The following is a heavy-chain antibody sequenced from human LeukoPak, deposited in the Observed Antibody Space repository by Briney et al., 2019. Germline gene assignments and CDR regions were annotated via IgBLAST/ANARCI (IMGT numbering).Heavy chain of an antibody. Sequence: SVKVSCKASGGTFSSYAISWVRQAPGQGLGWMGGIIPIFGTANYAQKFQGRVTITADESTSTAYMELSSLRSEDTAVYYCAREGGYCGGDCQDDAFDIWGQGTMVTVSS. J-gene: IGHJ3*02. CDR1: GGTFSSYA. V-gene: IGHV1-69*13. CDR3: AREGGYCGGDCQDDAFDI. D-gene: IGHD2-21*02. CDR2: IIPIFGTA.